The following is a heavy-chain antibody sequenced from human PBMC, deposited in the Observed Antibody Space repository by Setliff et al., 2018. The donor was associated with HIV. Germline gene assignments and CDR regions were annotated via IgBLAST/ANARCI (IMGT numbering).Heavy chain of an antibody. CDR3: ARDLGIVIPFDY. V-gene: IGHV1-2*06. Sequence: ASVKVSCKASGYSFSGYYMSWIRQAPGQALEWMGRINPNNGATEYAQKFQGRVTMTSDSLTSTAHMELTRLRSDDTAVYYCARDLGIVIPFDYWGQGTLVTSP. CDR2: INPNNGAT. D-gene: IGHD3-16*01. J-gene: IGHJ4*02. CDR1: GYSFSGYY.